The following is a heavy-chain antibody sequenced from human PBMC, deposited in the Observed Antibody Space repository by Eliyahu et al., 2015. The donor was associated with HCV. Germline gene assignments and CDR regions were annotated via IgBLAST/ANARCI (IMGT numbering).Heavy chain of an antibody. V-gene: IGHV1-69*01. D-gene: IGHD6-19*01. CDR2: IIPVFGIP. CDR1: GGTFSTYT. CDR3: ALEGGSSGPRWFDP. Sequence: QVQLVQSGAEVKKPGSSVKVSCRASGGTFSTYTISWVRQAPGQGLEWMGGIIPVFGIPNYAQRFQGRVTITADESTSTAYMELSSLRFEDTAVYYCALEGGSSGPRWFDPWGQGTLVIVSS. J-gene: IGHJ5*02.